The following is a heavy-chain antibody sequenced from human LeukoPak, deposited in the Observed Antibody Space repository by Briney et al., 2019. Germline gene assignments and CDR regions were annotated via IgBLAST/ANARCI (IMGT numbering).Heavy chain of an antibody. CDR2: ISSSSSYI. D-gene: IGHD3-3*01. CDR1: GFTFSSYS. Sequence: GGSLRLSCATSGFTFSSYSMNWVRQAPGKGLEWVSSISSSSSYIYYADSVKGRFTISRDNAKNSLYLQMNSLRAEDTAVYYCARSGPDDFWSGFSNFYGMDVWGQGTTDTVSS. CDR3: ARSGPDDFWSGFSNFYGMDV. V-gene: IGHV3-21*01. J-gene: IGHJ6*02.